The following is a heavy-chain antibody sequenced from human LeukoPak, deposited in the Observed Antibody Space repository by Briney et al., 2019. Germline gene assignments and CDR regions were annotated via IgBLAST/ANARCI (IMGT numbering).Heavy chain of an antibody. Sequence: SETLSLTCTVSGGSISSSSYYWGWIRQPPGKGLEWIGSIYYSGSTYYNPSLKSRVTISVDTSKNQFSQKLSSVTAADTAVYYCARGYNWNSRAFDIWGQGTMVTVSS. J-gene: IGHJ3*02. CDR2: IYYSGST. V-gene: IGHV4-39*07. CDR3: ARGYNWNSRAFDI. D-gene: IGHD1-7*01. CDR1: GGSISSSSYY.